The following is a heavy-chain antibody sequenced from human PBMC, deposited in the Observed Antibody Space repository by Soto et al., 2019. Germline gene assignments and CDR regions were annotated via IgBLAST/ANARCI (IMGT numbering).Heavy chain of an antibody. Sequence: QITLKESGPTLVKPRQTLTLTCTFSGFSLSTSGLSVGWIRQPPGQAPEWLALIYWDDDKRYSPSLKSRLTITKDTSRHQVVLTMTNMDPVDTATDYCAHRRGLKADYWGQGILVTVSS. CDR1: GFSLSTSGLS. V-gene: IGHV2-5*02. CDR3: AHRRGLKADY. J-gene: IGHJ4*02. CDR2: IYWDDDK.